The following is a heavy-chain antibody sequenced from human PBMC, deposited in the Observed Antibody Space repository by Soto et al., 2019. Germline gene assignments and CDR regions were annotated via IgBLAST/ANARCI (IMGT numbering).Heavy chain of an antibody. D-gene: IGHD2-15*01. Sequence: PGGSLRHHCATSGFTVSSKYMSWVRQAPGKGLEWVSLIQSGGPTYYADSVKGRFTISRDTSENTVHLQMDSLRAEDTAVYYCARDAVLCDGSRCYGVPLDVWGKGTRVTVSS. CDR2: IQSGGPT. CDR3: ARDAVLCDGSRCYGVPLDV. J-gene: IGHJ6*04. V-gene: IGHV3-66*01. CDR1: GFTVSSKY.